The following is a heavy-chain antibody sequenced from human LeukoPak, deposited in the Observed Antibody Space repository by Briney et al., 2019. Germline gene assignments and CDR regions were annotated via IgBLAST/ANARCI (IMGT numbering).Heavy chain of an antibody. CDR1: GFTFSSYS. Sequence: GGSLRLSCAASGFTFSSYSMNWVRQAPGKGLEWVSYISSSSSTIYYADSVKGRFTISRDNAKNSLYLQMNSLRAEDTTVYYCASWLSPKGSISHFDYWGQGTLVTVSS. CDR2: ISSSSSTI. V-gene: IGHV3-48*04. J-gene: IGHJ4*02. CDR3: ASWLSPKGSISHFDY. D-gene: IGHD2-21*01.